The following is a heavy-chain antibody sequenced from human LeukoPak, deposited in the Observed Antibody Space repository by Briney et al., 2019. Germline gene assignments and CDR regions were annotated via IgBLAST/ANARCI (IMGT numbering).Heavy chain of an antibody. CDR2: ISYDGSNK. V-gene: IGHV3-30*04. CDR3: ARDLYCSSTSCLYYYYGMDV. Sequence: GGSLRLSCAASGFTFSSYAMHWVRQAPGKGLEWVAVISYDGSNKYYADSVKGRFTISRDNSKNTLYLQMNNLRAEDTAVYYCARDLYCSSTSCLYYYYGMDVWGQGTTVTVSS. CDR1: GFTFSSYA. J-gene: IGHJ6*02. D-gene: IGHD2-2*01.